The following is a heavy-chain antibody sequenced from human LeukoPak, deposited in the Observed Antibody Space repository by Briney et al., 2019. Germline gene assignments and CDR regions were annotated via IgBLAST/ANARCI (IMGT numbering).Heavy chain of an antibody. CDR1: GFTFSDYY. CDR2: ISSSSSYT. D-gene: IGHD6-13*01. V-gene: IGHV3-11*06. Sequence: GGSLRLSCAASGFTFSDYYMSWIRQAPGKGLEWVSYISSSSSYTNYADSVKGRFTISRDNAENSPYLQMNSLRAEDTAVYYCASFGSSWRFDYWGQGTLVTVSS. J-gene: IGHJ4*02. CDR3: ASFGSSWRFDY.